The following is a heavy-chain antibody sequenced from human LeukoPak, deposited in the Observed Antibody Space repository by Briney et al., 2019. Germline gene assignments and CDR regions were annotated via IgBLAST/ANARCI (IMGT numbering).Heavy chain of an antibody. J-gene: IGHJ5*02. CDR3: ARNADYGDYGVRFDP. CDR1: GYTFTGYY. V-gene: IGHV1-2*02. D-gene: IGHD4-17*01. Sequence: ASVKASCKASGYTFTGYYMHWVRQAPGQGLEWMGWINPNSGGTNYAQKFQGRVTMTRDTSISTAYMELSRLRSDDTAVYYCARNADYGDYGVRFDPWGQGTLVTVSS. CDR2: INPNSGGT.